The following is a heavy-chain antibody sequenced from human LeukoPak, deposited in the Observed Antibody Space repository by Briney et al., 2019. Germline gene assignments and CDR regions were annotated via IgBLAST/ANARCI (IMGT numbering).Heavy chain of an antibody. Sequence: SSETLSLTCTVSGGSISSYSWSWIRQPAGKGLEWIGHMYTSGSTNYSPSLKSRITMSVDTSKNQFSLKLSSVTAADTAVYYCARETGVVTAITYFDYWGQGTLVTVSS. CDR2: MYTSGST. V-gene: IGHV4-4*07. J-gene: IGHJ4*02. CDR1: GGSISSYS. CDR3: ARETGVVTAITYFDY. D-gene: IGHD2-21*02.